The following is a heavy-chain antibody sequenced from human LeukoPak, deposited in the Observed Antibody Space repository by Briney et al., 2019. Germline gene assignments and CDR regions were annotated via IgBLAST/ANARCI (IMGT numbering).Heavy chain of an antibody. Sequence: GASVKVSCKVSGYTLTELSMHWVRQAPGKGLEWMGWISAYNGNTNYAQKLQGRVTMTTDTSTSTAYMELRSLRSDDTAVYYCARGDHIVATILFDYWGQGTLVTVSS. D-gene: IGHD5-12*01. V-gene: IGHV1-18*01. CDR3: ARGDHIVATILFDY. CDR1: GYTLTELS. J-gene: IGHJ4*02. CDR2: ISAYNGNT.